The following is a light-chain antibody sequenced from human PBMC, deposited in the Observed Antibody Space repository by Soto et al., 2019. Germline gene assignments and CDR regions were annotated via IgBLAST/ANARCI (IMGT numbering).Light chain of an antibody. CDR2: NAF. CDR1: QSVRDSR. Sequence: EIVLTQSPGTLSLSPGERATLSCRASQSVRDSRLAWYQQKPGQGPRLLIYNAFSRVTGIPDRFSGSGSGTDFNLTISRLEPEDFAVYYCQQYGVSPMYTFRQGTKLEVK. J-gene: IGKJ2*01. CDR3: QQYGVSPMYT. V-gene: IGKV3-20*01.